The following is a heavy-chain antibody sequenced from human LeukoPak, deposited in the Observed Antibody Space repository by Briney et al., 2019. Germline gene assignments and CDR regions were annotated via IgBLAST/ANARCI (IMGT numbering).Heavy chain of an antibody. J-gene: IGHJ4*02. V-gene: IGHV1-2*02. CDR1: GYTFTSYY. CDR2: INPNSGGT. D-gene: IGHD3-3*01. CDR3: ARAKSPRITIFGVVITPYYFDY. Sequence: GASVKVSCKASGYTFTSYYMHWVRHAPGQGLEWMGWINPNSGGTNYAQKFQGRVTMTRGTSISTAYMELSRLRSDDTAVYYCARAKSPRITIFGVVITPYYFDYWGQGTLVTVSS.